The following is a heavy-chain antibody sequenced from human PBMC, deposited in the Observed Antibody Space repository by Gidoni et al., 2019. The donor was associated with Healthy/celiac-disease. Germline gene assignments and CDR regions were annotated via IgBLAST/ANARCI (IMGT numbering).Heavy chain of an antibody. D-gene: IGHD6-13*01. CDR1: GFTFSSYA. J-gene: IGHJ4*02. V-gene: IGHV3-23*04. CDR2: ICGSGGSP. CDR3: AKDPLAAAGIFDY. Sequence: EVQLVESGGGLVHPGGSLRLSCAASGFTFSSYALSWVRQAPGKGLEWVSAICGSGGSPYYADSVKGRFTISRDNSKNTLYLKMNSLRAEDKDVYYCAKDPLAAAGIFDYWGQGTLVTVSS.